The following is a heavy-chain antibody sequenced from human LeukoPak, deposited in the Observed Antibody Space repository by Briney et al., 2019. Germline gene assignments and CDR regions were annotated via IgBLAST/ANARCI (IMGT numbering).Heavy chain of an antibody. CDR3: ARDWGGSGPTSHDY. CDR1: GFTFKSSW. V-gene: IGHV3-74*01. CDR2: ISSDGTNT. D-gene: IGHD3-16*01. J-gene: IGHJ4*02. Sequence: GGSLRLSCAASGFTFKSSWMHWVRQPPGRGPVWVSRISSDGTNTRYGDSVRGRFTVSRDKAKNTLYLQMNSLRVEDSAVYYCARDWGGSGPTSHDYWGQGTLVTVSS.